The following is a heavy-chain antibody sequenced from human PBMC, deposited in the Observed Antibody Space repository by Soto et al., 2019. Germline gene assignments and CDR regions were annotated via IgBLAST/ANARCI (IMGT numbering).Heavy chain of an antibody. D-gene: IGHD3-16*01. Sequence: GGSLRLSCAASGSAFGDYYMRWIRQAPGKGLEWVSYIVIGSDYTNYADSVKGRFTISRDNAKNSLYLEMNSLRAEDTAIYYCARLRASSWYLGGYLDYWGLGTLVTVSS. CDR2: IVIGSDYT. CDR1: GSAFGDYY. V-gene: IGHV3-11*06. CDR3: ARLRASSWYLGGYLDY. J-gene: IGHJ4*02.